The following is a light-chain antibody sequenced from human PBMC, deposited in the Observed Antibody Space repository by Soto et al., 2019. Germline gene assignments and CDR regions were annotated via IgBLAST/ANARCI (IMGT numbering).Light chain of an antibody. CDR2: GAS. Sequence: EIVMTQSPATLSVSPGERGTLSCRASQTVSSNLAWYQQKPGQAPRLLIYGASTGATGIPARFSGSGSGTEFILTISILQSEDFEVYYCQQYSKWPLTCGGGTKVDIK. V-gene: IGKV3-15*01. CDR1: QTVSSN. J-gene: IGKJ4*01. CDR3: QQYSKWPLT.